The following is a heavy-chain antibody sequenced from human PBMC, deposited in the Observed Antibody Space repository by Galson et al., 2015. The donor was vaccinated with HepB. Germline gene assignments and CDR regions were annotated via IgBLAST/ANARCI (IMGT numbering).Heavy chain of an antibody. CDR1: GFGFSSYV. CDR3: AKDRVVVVPGTGYFDY. V-gene: IGHV3-23*01. CDR2: ISATGLSK. Sequence: SLRLSCAASGFGFSSYVMGWVRQAPGKGLEWVSSISATGLSKYYTDSVKGRFTISRDSSKSTVYLQMNSLRAEDTALYSCAKDRVVVVPGTGYFDYWGQGALVTVSS. D-gene: IGHD2-15*01. J-gene: IGHJ4*02.